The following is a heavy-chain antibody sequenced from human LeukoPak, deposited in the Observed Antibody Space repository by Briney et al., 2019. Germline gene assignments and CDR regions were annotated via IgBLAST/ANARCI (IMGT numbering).Heavy chain of an antibody. CDR2: ISNNGGYT. D-gene: IGHD2-15*01. CDR1: GFTFSRYW. Sequence: GSLRLSCAASGFTFSRYWMSWVRQAPGKGLEWVSAISNNGGYTYYADSVQGRFTISRDNSKSTLCLQMNSLRAEDTAVYYCAKQLGYCSDGSCYFPYWGQGTLVTVSS. V-gene: IGHV3-23*01. CDR3: AKQLGYCSDGSCYFPY. J-gene: IGHJ4*02.